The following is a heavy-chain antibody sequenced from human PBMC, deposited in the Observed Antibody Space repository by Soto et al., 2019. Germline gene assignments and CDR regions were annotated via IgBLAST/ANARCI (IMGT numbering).Heavy chain of an antibody. CDR3: ARLWQQLAPFDY. CDR1: GFTFSSCW. V-gene: IGHV3-7*03. Sequence: EVQLVESGGGLVQPGGSLRLSCAASGFTFSSCWMSWVRQAPGKGLEWVANIKQDGSEKYYVDSVKGRFTISRDNAKNSLYLQMNSLRAEDTAVYYCARLWQQLAPFDYWGQGTLVTVSS. J-gene: IGHJ4*02. D-gene: IGHD6-13*01. CDR2: IKQDGSEK.